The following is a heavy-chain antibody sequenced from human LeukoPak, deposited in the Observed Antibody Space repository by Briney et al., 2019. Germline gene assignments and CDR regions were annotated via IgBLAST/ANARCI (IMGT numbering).Heavy chain of an antibody. CDR2: IHTSGST. V-gene: IGHV4-4*07. J-gene: IGHJ2*01. CDR3: ARGEQWLVGYFDL. Sequence: SETLSLTCTVSGGSISSYYWSWIRQPAGKGLEWIGRIHTSGSTNYNPSLKSRVTISVDTSKNQFSLKLSSVTAADTAVYYCARGEQWLVGYFDLWGRGTLVTVSS. CDR1: GGSISSYY. D-gene: IGHD6-19*01.